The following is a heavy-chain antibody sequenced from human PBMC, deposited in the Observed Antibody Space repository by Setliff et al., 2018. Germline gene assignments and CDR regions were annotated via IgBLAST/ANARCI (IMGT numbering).Heavy chain of an antibody. Sequence: PGGSLRLSCTASGFTFSTYSMHWVRQAPGRGLEGVAVISYDGGKTYHADSVKGRFIISRDNSENTLYLQMNSLRPEDTAVYYCARGRHHDTLSGYIDFLGQGTLVTVSS. V-gene: IGHV3-30-3*01. CDR1: GFTFSTYS. CDR3: ARGRHHDTLSGYIDF. J-gene: IGHJ4*02. D-gene: IGHD3-9*01. CDR2: ISYDGGKT.